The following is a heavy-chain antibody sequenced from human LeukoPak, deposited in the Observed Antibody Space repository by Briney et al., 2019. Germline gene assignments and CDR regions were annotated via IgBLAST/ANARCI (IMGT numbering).Heavy chain of an antibody. Sequence: SQTLSLTCTVSGGSISSGSYYWSWIRQPAGKGLEWIGRIYTSGSTNYNPSLKSRVTISVDTSKNQFSLKLSSVTAADTAVYYCARDDRDWGQGTLVTVSS. CDR3: ARDDRD. CDR2: IYTSGST. CDR1: GGSISSGSYY. V-gene: IGHV4-61*02. J-gene: IGHJ4*02.